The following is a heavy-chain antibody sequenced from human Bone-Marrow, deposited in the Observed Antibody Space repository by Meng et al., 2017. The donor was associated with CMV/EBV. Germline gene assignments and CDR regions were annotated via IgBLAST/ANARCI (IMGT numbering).Heavy chain of an antibody. CDR1: GGSFSGYY. V-gene: IGHV4-34*01. Sequence: GSLRLSCAVYGGSFSGYYWSWIRQPPGKGLEWIGEINHSGSTNYNPSLKSRVTISVDTSKNQFSLKLSSVTAADTAVYYCARGRVAVAGIAPNFDYWGQGTLVTVSS. CDR3: ARGRVAVAGIAPNFDY. J-gene: IGHJ4*02. CDR2: INHSGST. D-gene: IGHD6-19*01.